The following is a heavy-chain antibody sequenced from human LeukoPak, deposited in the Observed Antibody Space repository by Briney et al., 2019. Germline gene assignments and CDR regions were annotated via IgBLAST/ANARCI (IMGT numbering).Heavy chain of an antibody. Sequence: ASVTVSFKASGGTFSSYGISWVRQAPGQGLEWMGWISAYNGNTNYAQKLQGRVTMTTDTSTSTAYMELRSLRSDDTAVYYCARWEVTTVLLTTHYYYYGMDVWGQGTTVTVSS. CDR2: ISAYNGNT. J-gene: IGHJ6*02. V-gene: IGHV1-18*01. CDR3: ARWEVTTVLLTTHYYYYGMDV. CDR1: GGTFSSYG. D-gene: IGHD4-11*01.